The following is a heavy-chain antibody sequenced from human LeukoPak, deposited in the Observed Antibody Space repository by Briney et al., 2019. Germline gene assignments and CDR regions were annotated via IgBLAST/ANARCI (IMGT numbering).Heavy chain of an antibody. D-gene: IGHD1-14*01. Sequence: PGGSLRLSCAASGFTFAGYAMTWVRQAPGKGLEWVSRIKSDGSGTTYADSVKGRFTISRDNAKNTLYLQMNSLRAEDTAVYFCAREFRKPSTGDWGQGTLVTVSS. CDR1: GFTFAGYA. CDR3: AREFRKPSTGD. J-gene: IGHJ4*02. V-gene: IGHV3-74*01. CDR2: IKSDGSGT.